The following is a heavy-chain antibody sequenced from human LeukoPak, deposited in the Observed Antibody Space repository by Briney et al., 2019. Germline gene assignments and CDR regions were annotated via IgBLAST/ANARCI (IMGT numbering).Heavy chain of an antibody. Sequence: GGSLRLSCAASGFTFSSYSMNWVRQAPGKGLEWVSSISSSSSYIYYADSVKGRFTISRDNAKNSLYLQMNSLRAEDTAVYYCARERGRQWLDPTGDAFDIWGQGTMVTVSS. CDR2: ISSSSSYI. V-gene: IGHV3-21*01. D-gene: IGHD6-19*01. CDR3: ARERGRQWLDPTGDAFDI. CDR1: GFTFSSYS. J-gene: IGHJ3*02.